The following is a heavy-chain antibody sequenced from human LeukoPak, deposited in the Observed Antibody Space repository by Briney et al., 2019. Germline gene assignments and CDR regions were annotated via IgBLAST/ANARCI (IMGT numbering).Heavy chain of an antibody. D-gene: IGHD2-15*01. Sequence: GGSLRLSCAASGFTFSSYAMSWVRQAPGKGLEWVSAISGSGGSTYYADSVKGRFTISRDNSKNTIYLQMNSLRAEDTAVYYCAKSIGGVVVVAADYWGQGTLVTVSS. CDR1: GFTFSSYA. J-gene: IGHJ4*02. CDR3: AKSIGGVVVVAADY. V-gene: IGHV3-23*01. CDR2: ISGSGGST.